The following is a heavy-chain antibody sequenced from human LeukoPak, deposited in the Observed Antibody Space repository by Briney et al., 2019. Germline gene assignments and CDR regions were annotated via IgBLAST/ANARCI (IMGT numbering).Heavy chain of an antibody. CDR3: ASGYSGYGVGY. D-gene: IGHD5-12*01. V-gene: IGHV3-74*01. J-gene: IGHJ4*02. Sequence: GGSLRLSCAASGFTFSSYWMHRVRQAPGKGLVWVSRINTDGSSTSYADSVKGRFTISRDNAKNTLYLQMNSLRAEDTAFYYCASGYSGYGVGYWGQGTLVTVSS. CDR1: GFTFSSYW. CDR2: INTDGSST.